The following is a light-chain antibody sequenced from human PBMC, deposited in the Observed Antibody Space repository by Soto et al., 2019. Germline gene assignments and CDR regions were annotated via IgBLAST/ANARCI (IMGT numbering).Light chain of an antibody. Sequence: EIVMTQSPATLSVSPGERATLSCRASQSVSSNLAWYQQKPGQAPRLLIYGASTRATGIPARFSGSGSGTEFTLTISSLQSEDFATYYCQQVNVYPSTFGGGTKVDI. V-gene: IGKV3-15*01. CDR3: QQVNVYPST. CDR2: GAS. J-gene: IGKJ4*01. CDR1: QSVSSN.